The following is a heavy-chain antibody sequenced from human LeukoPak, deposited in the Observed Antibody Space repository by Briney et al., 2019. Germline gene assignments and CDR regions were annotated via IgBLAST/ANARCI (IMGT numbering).Heavy chain of an antibody. J-gene: IGHJ4*02. CDR1: GFTFSTSA. Sequence: PGGSLRLSCAASGFTFSTSAMSWVRQAPGKALEWVSGISGSGGSTYYADSVKGRFTISRDNAKNTLYLQMNSLRAEDTAVYYCARDKGFWSGSYNFDYWGQGTLVTVSS. CDR3: ARDKGFWSGSYNFDY. D-gene: IGHD3-3*01. V-gene: IGHV3-23*01. CDR2: ISGSGGST.